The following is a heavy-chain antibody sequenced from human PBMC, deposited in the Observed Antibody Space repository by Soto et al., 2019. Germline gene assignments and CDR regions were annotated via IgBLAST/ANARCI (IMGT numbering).Heavy chain of an antibody. V-gene: IGHV3-23*01. D-gene: IGHD2-2*01. CDR3: AKPPYTSCYAGSWFDP. Sequence: GGSLRLSCAASGFTFSSYAMSWVRQAPGKGLEWVSAISGSGGSTYYADSVKGRFTISRDNSKNTLYLQMNSLRAEDTAVYYCAKPPYTSCYAGSWFDPSGQGTLVTVSS. CDR1: GFTFSSYA. J-gene: IGHJ5*02. CDR2: ISGSGGST.